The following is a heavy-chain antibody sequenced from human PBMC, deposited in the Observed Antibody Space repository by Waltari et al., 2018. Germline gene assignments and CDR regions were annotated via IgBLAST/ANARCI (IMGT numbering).Heavy chain of an antibody. CDR2: IKHDGTTK. Sequence: EIQVVESGGGLVKPGGSLRLSCKASVFPFSGDWTSWVRRAPGKGLEWVANIKHDGTTKFYLDSVKGRFTISRDNAQNTVYLQMNSLRVEDTALYYCARAVDVADYWGQGTLVTVSS. D-gene: IGHD5-12*01. J-gene: IGHJ4*02. CDR1: VFPFSGDW. V-gene: IGHV3-7*01. CDR3: ARAVDVADY.